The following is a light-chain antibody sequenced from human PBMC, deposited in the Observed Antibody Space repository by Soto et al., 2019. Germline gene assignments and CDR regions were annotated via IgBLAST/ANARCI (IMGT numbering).Light chain of an antibody. Sequence: QSVLTQPPSASGSPGQSVTISCTGTSSDVGAYNYVSWYQQHPGKAPKLMIYEVSKRPSGVPDRFSGSKSGNTASLTVSGLQAEDEADYYCSSYAGSNNFVDVLGTGTKLTVL. V-gene: IGLV2-8*01. CDR2: EVS. CDR1: SSDVGAYNY. CDR3: SSYAGSNNFVDV. J-gene: IGLJ1*01.